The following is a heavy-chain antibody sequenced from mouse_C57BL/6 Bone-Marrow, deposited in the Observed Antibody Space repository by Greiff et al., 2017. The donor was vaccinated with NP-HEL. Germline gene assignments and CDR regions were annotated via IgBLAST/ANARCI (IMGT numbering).Heavy chain of an antibody. V-gene: IGHV1-72*01. D-gene: IGHD3-3*01. CDR3: ARKGCSGYFDV. CDR2: IDPNSGGT. Sequence: QVQLKQPGAELVKPGASVKLSCKASGYTFTSYWMHWVKQRPGRGLEWIGRIDPNSGGTKYNEKFKSKATLTVDKPSSTAYMQLSSLTSEDSAVYYCARKGCSGYFDVWGTGTTVTVSS. CDR1: GYTFTSYW. J-gene: IGHJ1*03.